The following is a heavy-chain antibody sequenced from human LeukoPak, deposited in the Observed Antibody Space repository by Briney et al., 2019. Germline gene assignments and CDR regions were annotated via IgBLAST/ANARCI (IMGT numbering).Heavy chain of an antibody. Sequence: GGTLRLSCAASGFTFSSYGMSWVRQAPGKGLEWVSAISGSGGSTYYADSVKGRFTISRDNSKNTLYLQMNSLRAEDTAVYYCAKKPRDYYGSGSEYYFDYWGQGTLVTVSS. CDR3: AKKPRDYYGSGSEYYFDY. V-gene: IGHV3-23*01. J-gene: IGHJ4*02. CDR1: GFTFSSYG. D-gene: IGHD3-10*01. CDR2: ISGSGGST.